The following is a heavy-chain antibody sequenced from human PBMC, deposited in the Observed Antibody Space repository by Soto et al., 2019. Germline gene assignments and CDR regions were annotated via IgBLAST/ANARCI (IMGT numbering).Heavy chain of an antibody. J-gene: IGHJ4*02. CDR1: GFTFDAYA. CDR2: ISWNGAAS. Sequence: EVQLVESGGGLVQPGGSLRLSCAASGFTFDAYAIHWVRQAPGKCLEWVSGISWNGAASGYVDSVKGRFSISRDNTKNTLYLQMNSLRSEDTAMYYCANLPLYGSGFDCWGQGTLVTVSS. CDR3: ANLPLYGSGFDC. V-gene: IGHV3-9*01. D-gene: IGHD3-10*01.